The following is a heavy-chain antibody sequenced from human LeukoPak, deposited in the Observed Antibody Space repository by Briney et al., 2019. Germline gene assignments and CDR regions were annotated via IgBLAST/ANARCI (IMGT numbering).Heavy chain of an antibody. CDR3: ATGTIYCSSCSDDY. D-gene: IGHD2-2*01. CDR2: FDPEDGET. Sequence: GASVKVSCKVSGYTLTELSMHWVRQAPGKGLEWMGGFDPEDGETPIFAQKLQGGVTMTEDTSTDTAYMELSSLRSEDTAVYYCATGTIYCSSCSDDYWGQGTLVTVSS. V-gene: IGHV1-24*01. CDR1: GYTLTELS. J-gene: IGHJ4*02.